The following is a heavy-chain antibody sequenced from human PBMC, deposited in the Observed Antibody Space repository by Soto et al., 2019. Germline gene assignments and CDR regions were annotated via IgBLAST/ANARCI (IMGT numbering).Heavy chain of an antibody. CDR2: VSGSGGTT. D-gene: IGHD6-13*01. CDR1: GFTFSSYA. CDR3: ARGSRMSRSHCQNR. J-gene: IGHJ5*02. Sequence: EVHLLESGGGLVQPGGSLRLSCAASGFTFSSYAMNWVRQAPGKGLEWVSTVSGSGGTTYYAVSVKGRFNISRDNSKNSRYLEMETLRAEDTAVYYCARGSRMSRSHCQNRWGQGALVTV. V-gene: IGHV3-23*01.